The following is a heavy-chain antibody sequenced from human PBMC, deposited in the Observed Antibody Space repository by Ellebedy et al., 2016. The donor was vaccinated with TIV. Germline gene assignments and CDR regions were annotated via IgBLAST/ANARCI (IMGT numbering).Heavy chain of an antibody. CDR2: ISYDGSNK. D-gene: IGHD6-13*01. Sequence: GESLKISXAASGFTFSSYAMHWVRQAPGKGLEWVAVISYDGSNKYYADSVKGRFTISRDNSKNTLYLQMNSLRAEDTAVYYCASANHSSSWYTYYYYYMDVWGKGTTVTVSS. V-gene: IGHV3-30-3*01. CDR1: GFTFSSYA. CDR3: ASANHSSSWYTYYYYYMDV. J-gene: IGHJ6*03.